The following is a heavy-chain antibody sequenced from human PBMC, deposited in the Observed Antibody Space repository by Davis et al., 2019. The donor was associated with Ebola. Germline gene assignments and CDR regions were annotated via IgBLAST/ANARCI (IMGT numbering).Heavy chain of an antibody. CDR3: ARVGYCTSGVCYQDLGV. V-gene: IGHV1-8*02. J-gene: IGHJ6*02. CDR1: GYAFSDFG. Sequence: ASVKVSCKASGYAFSDFGINWVRQATGQGLEWMGWMNPNSGNTGYAQKFQGRVTMTRNTSISTAYMELSSLRSEDTAVYYCARVGYCTSGVCYQDLGVWGQGTTVTVSS. CDR2: MNPNSGNT. D-gene: IGHD2-8*01.